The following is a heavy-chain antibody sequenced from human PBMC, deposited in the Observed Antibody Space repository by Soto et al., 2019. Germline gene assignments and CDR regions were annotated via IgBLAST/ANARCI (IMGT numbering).Heavy chain of an antibody. J-gene: IGHJ5*02. D-gene: IGHD2-15*01. V-gene: IGHV1-2*02. CDR2: INPNSGGT. CDR1: GYTFTEYY. Sequence: ASVNVSCKASGYTFTEYYVHWVRQAPGQGLEWMGWINPNSGGTNYAQQFKGRVTMTRDTSSSTVYMDLSRLRSDDTAVFYCAREISGGGTLNWFDPWGQGTLVTVSS. CDR3: AREISGGGTLNWFDP.